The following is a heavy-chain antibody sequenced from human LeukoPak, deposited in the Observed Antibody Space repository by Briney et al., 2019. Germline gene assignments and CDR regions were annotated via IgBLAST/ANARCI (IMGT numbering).Heavy chain of an antibody. CDR3: ARLGSYFDY. CDR1: GVSINSYY. Sequence: SETLSLICFVSGVSINSYYWSWIRQAPGKGQEGIGYIYYSGSTNDNPSLKSRVTISVDTSKNQFSLKLNSVTAADTAVYYCARLGSYFDYWGQGTLVTVSS. J-gene: IGHJ4*02. V-gene: IGHV4-59*01. CDR2: IYYSGST. D-gene: IGHD1-26*01.